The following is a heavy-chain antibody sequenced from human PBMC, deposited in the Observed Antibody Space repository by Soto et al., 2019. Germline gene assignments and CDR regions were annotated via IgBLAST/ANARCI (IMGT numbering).Heavy chain of an antibody. CDR3: ARERYFDWSSLYYYYGMDV. Sequence: ASVKVSCKASGYTFTGYYMHWVRQAPGQGLEWMGWINPNSGGTNYAQKFQGWVTMTRDTSISTAYMELSRLRSDDTAVYYCARERYFDWSSLYYYYGMDVWGQGTTVTVSS. D-gene: IGHD3-9*01. V-gene: IGHV1-2*04. J-gene: IGHJ6*02. CDR2: INPNSGGT. CDR1: GYTFTGYY.